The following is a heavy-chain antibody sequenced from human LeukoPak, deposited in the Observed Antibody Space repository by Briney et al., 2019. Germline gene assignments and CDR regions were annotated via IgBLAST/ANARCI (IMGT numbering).Heavy chain of an antibody. V-gene: IGHV3-30*02. CDR2: IRYDGSNK. CDR1: GFTFSSYG. J-gene: IGHJ4*02. Sequence: GGSLRLSCAASGFTFSSYGMHWVRQAPGKGLEWVAFIRYDGSNKYYADSVKGRFTISRDNSKNTLYLQMNSLRAEDTAVYYCTKDSYGDYEGYYFDYWGQGTLVTVSS. D-gene: IGHD4-17*01. CDR3: TKDSYGDYEGYYFDY.